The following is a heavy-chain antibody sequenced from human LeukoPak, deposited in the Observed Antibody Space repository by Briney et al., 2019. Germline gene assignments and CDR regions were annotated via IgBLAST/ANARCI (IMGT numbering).Heavy chain of an antibody. J-gene: IGHJ4*02. CDR3: ARHKVRGVIEMVFDY. CDR2: IIPIFGTA. D-gene: IGHD3-10*01. V-gene: IGHV1-69*13. Sequence: SVKVSCKASGGTFSSYAISWVRQAPGQGLEWMGGIIPIFGTANYAQKFQGRVTITADESTSTAYMELSSLRSEDTAVYYCARHKVRGVIEMVFDYWGQGTLVTVSS. CDR1: GGTFSSYA.